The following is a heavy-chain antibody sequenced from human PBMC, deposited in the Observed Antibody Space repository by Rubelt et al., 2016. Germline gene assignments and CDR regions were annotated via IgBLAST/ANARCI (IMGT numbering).Heavy chain of an antibody. CDR2: ISSTSSTI. J-gene: IGHJ2*01. CDR1: GFTFSSYA. CDR3: AIDWGQWYFDL. D-gene: IGHD3-16*01. V-gene: IGHV3-48*04. Sequence: GRSLRLSCAASGFTFSSYAMNWVRQAPGKGLEWVSSISSTSSTIYYADSVKGRFTISRDNAKNSLFLQMNGLRPEDTAVYYCAIDWGQWYFDLWGRGTLVTVSS.